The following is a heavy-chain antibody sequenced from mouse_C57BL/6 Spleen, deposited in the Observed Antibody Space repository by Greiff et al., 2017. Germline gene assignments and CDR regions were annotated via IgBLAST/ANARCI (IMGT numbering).Heavy chain of an antibody. J-gene: IGHJ4*01. D-gene: IGHD1-1*01. V-gene: IGHV1-82*01. Sequence: VQLQQSGPELVKPGASVKISCKASGYAFSSSWMNWVKQRPGKGLEWIGRIYPGDGDTNYNGKFKGKATLTADKSSSTAYMQLSSLTSEDSAVYCCARDHYYGSSYDAMDYWGQGTSVTVSS. CDR2: IYPGDGDT. CDR1: GYAFSSSW. CDR3: ARDHYYGSSYDAMDY.